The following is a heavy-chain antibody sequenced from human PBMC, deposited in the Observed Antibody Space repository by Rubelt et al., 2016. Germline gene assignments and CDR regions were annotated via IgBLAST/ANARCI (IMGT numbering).Heavy chain of an antibody. D-gene: IGHD5-12*01. V-gene: IGHV4-4*08. CDR2: IYYSGST. Sequence: QVQLQESGPGLVKPSETLSLSCTVSGGSISSDYWSWVRQPPGKGLEWIGNIYYSGSTKYNPSLKSRVTISVDSSKNQFSRRLGCVVAADTAVYYCAREGGSGYDSGFDIWGQGTMVTVSS. J-gene: IGHJ3*02. CDR1: GGSISSDY. CDR3: AREGGSGYDSGFDI.